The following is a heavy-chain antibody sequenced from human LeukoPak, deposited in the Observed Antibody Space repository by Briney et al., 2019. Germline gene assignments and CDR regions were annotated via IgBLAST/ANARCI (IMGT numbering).Heavy chain of an antibody. CDR3: AKGPMVISYYFDY. CDR2: ISGSGGST. D-gene: IGHD5-18*01. CDR1: GFTFSSYG. J-gene: IGHJ4*02. V-gene: IGHV3-23*01. Sequence: GGSLRLSCAAPGFTFSSYGMSWVRQAPGKGLEWVSAISGSGGSTYYADSVKGRFTISRDNSKNTLYLQMNSLRAEDTAVYYCAKGPMVISYYFDYWGQGTLVTVSS.